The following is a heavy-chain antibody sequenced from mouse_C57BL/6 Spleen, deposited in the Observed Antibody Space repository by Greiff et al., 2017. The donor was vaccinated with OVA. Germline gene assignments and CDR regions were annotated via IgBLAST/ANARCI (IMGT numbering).Heavy chain of an antibody. V-gene: IGHV1-80*01. D-gene: IGHD1-1*01. J-gene: IGHJ1*03. CDR2: IYPGDGDT. CDR3: ETGGRSNPSYWCFDV. Sequence: QVQLKESGAELVKPGASVKISCKASGYAFSSYWMDWVKQRPGKGLEWIGQIYPGDGDTNYNGKFKGKATLTADKSSSTAYMQLSGLTSEDSAVYVCETGGRSNPSYWCFDVWGTGTTVTVCS. CDR1: GYAFSSYW.